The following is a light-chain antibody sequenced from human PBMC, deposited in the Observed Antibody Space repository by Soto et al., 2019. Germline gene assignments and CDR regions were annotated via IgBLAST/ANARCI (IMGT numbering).Light chain of an antibody. J-gene: IGKJ1*01. CDR2: DAS. CDR1: QSIRSW. Sequence: DIQMTQYPSTLSASVGVRVTITCCASQSIRSWLAWYQQNPGKATKLLIYDASSLESGVPSRFSGTGLGTEFTLTIGSLQPDDFATYYCQKYNRYSWTFGQGTKVDTK. CDR3: QKYNRYSWT. V-gene: IGKV1-5*01.